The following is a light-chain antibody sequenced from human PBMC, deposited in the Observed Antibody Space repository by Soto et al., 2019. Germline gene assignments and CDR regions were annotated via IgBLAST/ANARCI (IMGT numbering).Light chain of an antibody. CDR1: QSVSSN. CDR3: QQYNNPPPPNT. CDR2: GAS. V-gene: IGKV3-15*01. Sequence: EIVMTQSPATLSVSPGERATLSCRASQSVSSNLAWYQQKPGQAPRLLIYGASTRATGIPARFSGSGSGTECTPTISSLQSEDFAVHYCQQYNNPPPPNTFGPGTTVDIK. J-gene: IGKJ3*01.